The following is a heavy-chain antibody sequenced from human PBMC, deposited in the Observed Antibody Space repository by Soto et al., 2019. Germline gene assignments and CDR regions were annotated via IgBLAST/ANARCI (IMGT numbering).Heavy chain of an antibody. CDR3: ARALFGGDYYYMDV. CDR2: ISGYNGNT. J-gene: IGHJ6*03. V-gene: IGHV1-18*01. Sequence: QVQLVQSGTEVKKPGASVKVSCKASGYRFTSYGFSWVRQAPGQGLEWLGWISGYNGNTNDAQKVQGRVTMTTDRSTRTAYMELTSLRSDDTAVYYCARALFGGDYYYMDVWGKGTTVTVSS. D-gene: IGHD2-15*01. CDR1: GYRFTSYG.